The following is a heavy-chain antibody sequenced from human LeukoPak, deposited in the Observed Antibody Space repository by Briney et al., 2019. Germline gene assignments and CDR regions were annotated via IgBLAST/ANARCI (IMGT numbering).Heavy chain of an antibody. CDR1: GLTFSSSW. V-gene: IGHV3-7*01. J-gene: IGHJ4*02. Sequence: GGSLRLSCAASGLTFSSSWMSWVRQAPGKGLEWVANIDQDGDEKYYVDSVKGRFTISRDNAKNSLYLQMNSLIPEDTAVYYCAKSGIYFDFACWGQGTLVTVSS. D-gene: IGHD1-26*01. CDR2: IDQDGDEK. CDR3: AKSGIYFDFAC.